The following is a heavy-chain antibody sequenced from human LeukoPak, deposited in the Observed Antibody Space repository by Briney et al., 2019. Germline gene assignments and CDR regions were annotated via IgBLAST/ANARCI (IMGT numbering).Heavy chain of an antibody. CDR3: ARHGNDYEQYYYYYMDV. D-gene: IGHD4-17*01. CDR2: INHSGST. V-gene: IGHV4-34*01. Sequence: GSLRLSCAASRFTFSSYSMNWVRQAPGKGLEWIGEINHSGSTNYNPSLKSRVTISVDTSKNQFSLKLSSVTAADTAVYYCARHGNDYEQYYYYYMDVWGKGTTVTISS. CDR1: RFTFSSYS. J-gene: IGHJ6*03.